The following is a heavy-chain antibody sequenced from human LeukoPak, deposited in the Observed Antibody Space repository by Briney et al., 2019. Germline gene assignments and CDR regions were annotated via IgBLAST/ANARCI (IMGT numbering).Heavy chain of an antibody. CDR1: GYSISSGYY. Sequence: SETLSLTCAVSGYSISSGYYWGWIRQPPGKGLEWIGSIYHSGSTYYNPSLKSRVTISVDTSMNQFSLKLSSVTAADTAVYYCARRTAVAGIDYWGQGTLVTVSS. J-gene: IGHJ4*02. D-gene: IGHD6-19*01. V-gene: IGHV4-38-2*01. CDR3: ARRTAVAGIDY. CDR2: IYHSGST.